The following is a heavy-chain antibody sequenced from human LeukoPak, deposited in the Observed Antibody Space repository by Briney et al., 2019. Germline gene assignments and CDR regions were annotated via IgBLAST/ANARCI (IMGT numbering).Heavy chain of an antibody. CDR1: GGSISSGDNN. J-gene: IGHJ4*02. CDR2: IYYSEST. V-gene: IGHV4-30-4*01. D-gene: IGHD5-12*01. CDR3: ARYLSGDIVDY. Sequence: PSQTLSLTCTVSGGSISSGDNNWSWLRQPPGKGLEWFGNIYYSESTYYTPSHKSRVTISVDTSKNQFSLKLSSVTAAETAVYYCARYLSGDIVDYWGQGTLVTVSS.